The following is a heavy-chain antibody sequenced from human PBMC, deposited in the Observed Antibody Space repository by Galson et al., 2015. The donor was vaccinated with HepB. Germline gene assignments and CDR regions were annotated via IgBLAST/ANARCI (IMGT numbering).Heavy chain of an antibody. CDR3: TKDLDRGYCNGVICCYGMDV. CDR2: ISWNRGSI. CDR1: GFTFDDYA. Sequence: SLRLSCAASGFTFDDYAMHWVRQAPGKGLEWVSGISWNRGSIGYADSVKGRFTISRDNAKNFLYLQMNSLRAEDSALYYCTKDLDRGYCNGVICCYGMDVWGQGTMVTVSS. J-gene: IGHJ6*02. D-gene: IGHD2-15*01. V-gene: IGHV3-9*01.